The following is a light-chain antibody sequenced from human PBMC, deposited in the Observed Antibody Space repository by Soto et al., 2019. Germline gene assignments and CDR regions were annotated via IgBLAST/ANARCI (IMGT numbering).Light chain of an antibody. CDR1: SSDVGGYNS. V-gene: IGLV2-14*03. Sequence: QSALTQPASVSGSPGQSITISCTGTSSDVGGYNSVSWYQQHPGKAPRLMIYDVSNRPSGVSNRFSGSKSVNTASVTISGLQAEDEADYYCSSYTSSSTVVFGGGTKLTVL. CDR2: DVS. J-gene: IGLJ2*01. CDR3: SSYTSSSTVV.